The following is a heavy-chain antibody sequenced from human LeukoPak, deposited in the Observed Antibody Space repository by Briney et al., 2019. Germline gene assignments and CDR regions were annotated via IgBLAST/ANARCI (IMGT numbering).Heavy chain of an antibody. CDR2: VSGSGGNT. V-gene: IGHV3-23*01. Sequence: GGSLRLSCAASGFTFSTYAMTWVRQAPGKGLEWVSTVSGSGGNTYYADSVKGRFTISRDNSKNTLYLQMNSLRADDTAVYYCARMYYDFWSGYYQDYWGQGTLVTVSS. CDR3: ARMYYDFWSGYYQDY. D-gene: IGHD3-3*01. CDR1: GFTFSTYA. J-gene: IGHJ4*02.